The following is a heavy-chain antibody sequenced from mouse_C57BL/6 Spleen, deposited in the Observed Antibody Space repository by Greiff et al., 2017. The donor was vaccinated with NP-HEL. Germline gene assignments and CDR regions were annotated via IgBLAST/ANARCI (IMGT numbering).Heavy chain of an antibody. CDR2: INYDGSST. CDR3: AREAYYYGSSYVDY. D-gene: IGHD1-1*01. V-gene: IGHV5-16*01. J-gene: IGHJ2*01. CDR1: GFTFSDYY. Sequence: EVHLVESEGGLVQPGSSMKLSCTASGFTFSDYYMAWVRQVPEKGLEWVANINYDGSSTYYLDSLKSRFIISRDNAKNILYLQMSSLKSEDTATYYCAREAYYYGSSYVDYWGQGTTLTVSS.